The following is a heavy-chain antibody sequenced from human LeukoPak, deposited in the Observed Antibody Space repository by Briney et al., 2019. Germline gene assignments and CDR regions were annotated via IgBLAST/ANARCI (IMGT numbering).Heavy chain of an antibody. J-gene: IGHJ6*03. CDR3: ARDRNYYYYMDV. V-gene: IGHV3-7*01. CDR1: EFTFSRYW. Sequence: GGSLRLSCVASEFTFSRYWMSWVRQAPGKGLEWVANIKQDGSEKYYVDSVKGRFTISRDNAKNSLYLQMNSLRAEDTAVYYCARDRNYYYYMDVWGKGTTVTISS. CDR2: IKQDGSEK.